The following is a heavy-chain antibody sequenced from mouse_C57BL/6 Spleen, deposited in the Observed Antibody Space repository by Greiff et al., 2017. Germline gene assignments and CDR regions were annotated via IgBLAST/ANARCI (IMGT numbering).Heavy chain of an antibody. V-gene: IGHV1-64*01. CDR2: IHPNSGST. D-gene: IGHD3-2*02. CDR3: ARRDSSGPLFDY. J-gene: IGHJ2*01. CDR1: GYTFTSYW. Sequence: QVQLQQPGAELVKPGASVKLSCKASGYTFTSYWMHWVKQRPGQGLEWIGMIHPNSGSTNYNEKFKSKATLTVDKSSSTAYMQLSSLTSEDSAVYYCARRDSSGPLFDYWGQGTTLTVSS.